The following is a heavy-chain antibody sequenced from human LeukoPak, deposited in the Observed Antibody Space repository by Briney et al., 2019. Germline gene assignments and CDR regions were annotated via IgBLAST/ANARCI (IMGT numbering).Heavy chain of an antibody. D-gene: IGHD5-18*01. V-gene: IGHV1-2*06. CDR2: INPNSGGT. CDR1: GYTFTGYY. Sequence: ASVKVSCKASGYTFTGYYMHWVRQAPGQGLEWMGRINPNSGGTNYAQKFQGRVTMTRDTSISTAYMERSRLRSGDTAVYYCARGWPGIYHYSYGYKSLYYMDVLGKGTTVTVSS. J-gene: IGHJ6*03. CDR3: ARGWPGIYHYSYGYKSLYYMDV.